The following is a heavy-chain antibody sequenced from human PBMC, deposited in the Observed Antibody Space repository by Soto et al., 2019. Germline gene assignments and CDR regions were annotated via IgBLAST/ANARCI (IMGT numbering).Heavy chain of an antibody. V-gene: IGHV3-48*03. CDR2: ISSSGSTI. D-gene: IGHD3-3*01. CDR1: GFTFSSYE. J-gene: IGHJ4*02. Sequence: GGSLRLSCAASGFTFSSYEMNWVRQAPGKGLEWVSYISSSGSTIYYADSVKGRFTISRDNAKNSLYLQMNSLRAEDTAVYYCARGPNESITIFGVVTAYYFDYWGPGTLVTVSS. CDR3: ARGPNESITIFGVVTAYYFDY.